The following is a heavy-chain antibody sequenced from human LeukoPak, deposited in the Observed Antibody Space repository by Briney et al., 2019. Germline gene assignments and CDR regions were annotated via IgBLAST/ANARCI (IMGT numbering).Heavy chain of an antibody. D-gene: IGHD1-26*01. V-gene: IGHV1-18*01. CDR3: ARSPWEAGLYYFDY. J-gene: IGHJ4*02. CDR1: GYTFTSYG. Sequence: ASVKVSCKASGYTFTSYGISWVRQAPGQGLEWMGWISAYDGNTNYAQKLQGRVTMTTDTSTSTAYMELRSLRSDDTAVYYCARSPWEAGLYYFDYWGQGTLVTVSS. CDR2: ISAYDGNT.